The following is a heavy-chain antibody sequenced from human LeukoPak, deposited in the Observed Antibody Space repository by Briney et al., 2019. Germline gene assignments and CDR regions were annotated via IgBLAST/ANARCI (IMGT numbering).Heavy chain of an antibody. CDR1: GYTFTGYY. J-gene: IGHJ3*02. CDR3: ARDYRSGSLGGAFEI. V-gene: IGHV1-18*04. D-gene: IGHD1-26*01. CDR2: ISAYNGNT. Sequence: ASVKVSCKASGYTFTGYYMHWVRQAPGQGLEWMGWISAYNGNTNYAQKFQGRVTMTTDTSTSTAYMELRSLRSDDTAVYYCARDYRSGSLGGAFEIWGQGTMVTVSS.